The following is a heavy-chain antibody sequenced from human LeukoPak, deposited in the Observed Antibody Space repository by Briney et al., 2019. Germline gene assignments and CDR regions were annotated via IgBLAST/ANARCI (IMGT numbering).Heavy chain of an antibody. V-gene: IGHV3-21*01. CDR2: ISSSSSYI. Sequence: GGSLRLSCAASGFTFSSYSMNWVRQAPRKGLEWVSSISSSSSYIYYADSVKGRFTISRDNAKNSLYLQMNSLRAEDTAVYYCARVQLGYCSGGSCYTGYEFDYWGQGTLVTVSS. CDR1: GFTFSSYS. D-gene: IGHD2-15*01. J-gene: IGHJ4*02. CDR3: ARVQLGYCSGGSCYTGYEFDY.